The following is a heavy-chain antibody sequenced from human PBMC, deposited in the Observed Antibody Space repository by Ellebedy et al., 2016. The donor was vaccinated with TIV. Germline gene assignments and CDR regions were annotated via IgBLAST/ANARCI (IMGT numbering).Heavy chain of an antibody. CDR3: ARDDYYDSSGYPRLSWYFDL. J-gene: IGHJ2*01. CDR1: GYTFTSYY. Sequence: ASVKVSXKASGYTFTSYYMHWVRQAPGQGLEWMGIINPSGGSTSYAQKFQGRVTMTRDTSTSTVYMELSSLRSEDTAVYYCARDDYYDSSGYPRLSWYFDLWGRGTLVTVSS. CDR2: INPSGGST. D-gene: IGHD3-22*01. V-gene: IGHV1-46*01.